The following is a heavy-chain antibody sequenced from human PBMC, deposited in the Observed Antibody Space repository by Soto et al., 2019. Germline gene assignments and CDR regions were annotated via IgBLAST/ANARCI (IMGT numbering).Heavy chain of an antibody. J-gene: IGHJ3*02. D-gene: IGHD3-3*01. Sequence: GGSLRLSCAASGFTVSSYEMNWVRQAPGKGLEWVSYISSSGSTIYYADSVKGRFTISRDNAKNSLYLQMNSLRAEDTAVYYCARRQLTYYDFWSGLDAFDIWGQGTMVTVSS. CDR3: ARRQLTYYDFWSGLDAFDI. CDR2: ISSSGSTI. V-gene: IGHV3-48*03. CDR1: GFTVSSYE.